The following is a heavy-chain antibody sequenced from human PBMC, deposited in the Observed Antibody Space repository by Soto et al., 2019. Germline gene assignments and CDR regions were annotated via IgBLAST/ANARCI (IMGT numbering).Heavy chain of an antibody. CDR2: ISSSSSTI. CDR3: ASLPAAMDNYYYYYGMDV. Sequence: EVQLVESGGGLVQPGGSLRLSCAASGFTFSSYSMNWVRQAPGKGLEWVSYISSSSSTIYYADSVKGRFTISRDNAKNSLYLQMNSLRDEDTAVYYCASLPAAMDNYYYYYGMDVWGQGTTLTVSS. J-gene: IGHJ6*02. V-gene: IGHV3-48*02. D-gene: IGHD2-2*01. CDR1: GFTFSSYS.